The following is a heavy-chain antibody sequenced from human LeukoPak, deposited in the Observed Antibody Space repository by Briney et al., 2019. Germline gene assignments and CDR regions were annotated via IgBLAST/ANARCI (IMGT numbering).Heavy chain of an antibody. J-gene: IGHJ3*02. CDR1: GFSFSSYW. V-gene: IGHV3-74*01. Sequence: GGSLRLSCAASGFSFSSYWMHWVRQAPGKGLVWVSRINSDGSSTIYADSVKGRFTISRDNSKNTLYLQMNSLRDEDTAVYYCARIVAGGAFDIWGQGTMVTVSS. CDR3: ARIVAGGAFDI. CDR2: INSDGSST. D-gene: IGHD1-26*01.